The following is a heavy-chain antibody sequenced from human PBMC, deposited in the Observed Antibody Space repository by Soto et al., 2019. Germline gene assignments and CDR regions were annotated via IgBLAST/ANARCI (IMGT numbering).Heavy chain of an antibody. V-gene: IGHV1-46*04. CDR3: ARGGRDAYYRY. CDR1: GYTFTNYW. J-gene: IGHJ4*02. CDR2: INPRDGYT. Sequence: QVQLVQSGAEVKEPGASVKVSCKASGYTFTNYWMHWVRQAPGQGLDWMGIINPRDGYTTYTQKLQGRITVIRDTSTSTVYMELSSPKSDDTAVYYCARGGRDAYYRYWGQGTLVTVSS. D-gene: IGHD1-26*01.